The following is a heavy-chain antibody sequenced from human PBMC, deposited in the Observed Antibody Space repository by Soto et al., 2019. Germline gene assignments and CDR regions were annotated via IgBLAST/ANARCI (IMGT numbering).Heavy chain of an antibody. CDR2: INHSGST. D-gene: IGHD5-18*01. CDR3: ARRRYSYVPRDAFDI. V-gene: IGHV4-34*01. CDR1: GGSFSGYY. J-gene: IGHJ3*02. Sequence: QVQLQQWGAGLLKPSETLSLTCAVYGGSFSGYYWSWIRQPPGKGLEWIGEINHSGSTNYNPSLKSRVTISVDTSKNKFSLKLSSVTAADTAVYYGARRRYSYVPRDAFDIWGQGTMVTVSS.